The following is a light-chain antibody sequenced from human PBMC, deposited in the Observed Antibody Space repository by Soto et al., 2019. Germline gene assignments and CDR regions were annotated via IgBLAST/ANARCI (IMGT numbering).Light chain of an antibody. CDR2: TAS. V-gene: IGKV1-12*01. Sequence: DIQMTQSPSYVSASVGDRVTITCRATQDISNFLAWYQQKPGKAPTVLINTASSLQRGVPSRFSGSGSGTDFTLTINSLQPEDFATYFCQQASSFPLTFGGGTKVEIK. CDR3: QQASSFPLT. CDR1: QDISNF. J-gene: IGKJ4*01.